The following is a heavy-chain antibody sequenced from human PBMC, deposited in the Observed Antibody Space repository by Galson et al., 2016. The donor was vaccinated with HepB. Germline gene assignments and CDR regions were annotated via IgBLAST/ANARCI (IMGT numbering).Heavy chain of an antibody. CDR3: GRASYCGRGCYYHFDS. CDR2: INTDGSNT. V-gene: IGHV3-74*01. Sequence: SLRLSCAASGFIFTDYWMYWVRQVPGKGLVWVSRINTDGSNTRYADSVKGRFTISRDNTKSTLYLEMNSLRAEDTAVYYCGRASYCGRGCYYHFDSWGQGTLATVSS. D-gene: IGHD2-21*02. J-gene: IGHJ4*02. CDR1: GFIFTDYW.